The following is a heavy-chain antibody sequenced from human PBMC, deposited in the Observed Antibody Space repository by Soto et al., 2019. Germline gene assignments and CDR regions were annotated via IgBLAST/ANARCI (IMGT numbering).Heavy chain of an antibody. V-gene: IGHV1-69*04. Sequence: SVKVSCKASGGTFSSYTISWVRQAPGQGLEWMGRIIPILGIANYAQKFQGRVTITADKSTSTAYMELSSLRSEDTAVYYCARELELPGYYYYYYMDVWGKGTTVTVSS. J-gene: IGHJ6*03. D-gene: IGHD1-7*01. CDR3: ARELELPGYYYYYYMDV. CDR2: IIPILGIA. CDR1: GGTFSSYT.